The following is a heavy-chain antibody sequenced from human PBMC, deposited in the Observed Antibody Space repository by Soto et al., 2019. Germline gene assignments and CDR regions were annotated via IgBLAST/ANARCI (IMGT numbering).Heavy chain of an antibody. CDR3: AKDKSGSYGAYFDY. CDR2: ICGGGGGT. D-gene: IGHD1-26*01. J-gene: IGHJ4*01. V-gene: IGHV3-23*01. Sequence: GGSLRLSCAASGFTFISYAMSWVRQAPGKGLEWVSSICGGGGGTYYADSVKGRFTISSDNSKNTVYLKMNRLRGEDTAVYYCAKDKSGSYGAYFDYWGHGALVTVSS. CDR1: GFTFISYA.